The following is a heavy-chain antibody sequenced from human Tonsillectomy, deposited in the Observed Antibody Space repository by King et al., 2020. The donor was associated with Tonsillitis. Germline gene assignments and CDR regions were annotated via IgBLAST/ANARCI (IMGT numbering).Heavy chain of an antibody. CDR1: GFSLSNARVG. CDR2: IFSNDEK. J-gene: IGHJ4*02. CDR3: ARISVYAMDFDY. Sequence: VTLKESGPVLVKPTETLTLTCTVSGFSLSNARVGVSWVRQPPGKALEWLAHIFSNDEKSSSTSLKSRLTISKDTSKSQVVLTMTNMDPVDTATYYCARISVYAMDFDYWGQGTLVTVSS. V-gene: IGHV2-26*01. D-gene: IGHD2-8*01.